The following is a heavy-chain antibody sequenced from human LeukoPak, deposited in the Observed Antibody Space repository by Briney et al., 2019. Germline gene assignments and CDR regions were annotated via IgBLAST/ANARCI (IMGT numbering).Heavy chain of an antibody. CDR2: MNPNSGNT. V-gene: IGHV1-8*03. J-gene: IGHJ4*02. Sequence: GASVKVSCKASGYTFTSHDIHWVRQATGQGLEWMGWMNPNSGNTGFAQKLQGRVTTTRNTSISTAYMELSSLRSEDTAIYYCARGRGSGSNYRRLDYWGQGSLVTVSS. CDR1: GYTFTSHD. CDR3: ARGRGSGSNYRRLDY. D-gene: IGHD1-26*01.